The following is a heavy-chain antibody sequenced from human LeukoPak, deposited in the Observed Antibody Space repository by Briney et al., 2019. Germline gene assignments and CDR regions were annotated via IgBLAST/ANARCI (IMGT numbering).Heavy chain of an antibody. CDR1: GYTFTSYW. D-gene: IGHD2-2*01. V-gene: IGHV5-10-1*01. Sequence: GESLKISCKGSGYTFTSYWITWVRQMPGKGLEWMGRIDPSDSYTNYSPSLQGHVTISADKSINTAYLQWSSLRASDTAMYFCARQKSPIIPTATVDYWGRGTLVTVSS. CDR2: IDPSDSYT. J-gene: IGHJ4*02. CDR3: ARQKSPIIPTATVDY.